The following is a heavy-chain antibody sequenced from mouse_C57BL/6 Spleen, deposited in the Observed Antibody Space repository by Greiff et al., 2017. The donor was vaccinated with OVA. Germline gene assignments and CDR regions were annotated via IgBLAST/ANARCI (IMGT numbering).Heavy chain of an antibody. CDR3: AREGDYGSSYYDMDY. Sequence: QVQLQQPGAELVKPGASVKLSCKASGYTFTSYWMHWVKQRPGQGLEWIGRIDPNSGGTKYNEKFKSKATLTVDKSSSTAYMQLSSLTSEDSAVYYCAREGDYGSSYYDMDYWGQGTTVTVSS. D-gene: IGHD1-1*01. V-gene: IGHV1-72*01. J-gene: IGHJ4*01. CDR2: IDPNSGGT. CDR1: GYTFTSYW.